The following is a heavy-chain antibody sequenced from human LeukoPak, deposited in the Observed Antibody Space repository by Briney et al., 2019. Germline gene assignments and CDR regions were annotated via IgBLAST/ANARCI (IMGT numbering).Heavy chain of an antibody. D-gene: IGHD6-13*01. CDR2: ITPIFGTA. CDR1: GGTFSSYA. V-gene: IGHV1-69*05. CDR3: ASGGVASSSWYPPILLDY. J-gene: IGHJ4*02. Sequence: SVKVSCKASGGTFSSYAISWVRQAPGQGLEWMGGITPIFGTANYAQKFQGRITITTDESTSTAYMELSSLRSEDTAVYYCASGGVASSSWYPPILLDYWGQGTLVTVSS.